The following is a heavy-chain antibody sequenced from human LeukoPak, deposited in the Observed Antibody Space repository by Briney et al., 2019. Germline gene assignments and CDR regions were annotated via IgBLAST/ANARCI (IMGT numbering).Heavy chain of an antibody. D-gene: IGHD3-10*01. CDR1: GFTFSSYG. V-gene: IGHV3-30*18. J-gene: IGHJ4*02. CDR2: ISYDGSNK. CDR3: AKGSGSGSPPYYFDY. Sequence: QPGGSLRLSCAASGFTFSSYGMHWLRQAPGKGLEWVAVISYDGSNKYYADSVKGRFTISRDNSKNTLYLQMNSLRAEDTAVYYCAKGSGSGSPPYYFDYWGQGTLVTVSS.